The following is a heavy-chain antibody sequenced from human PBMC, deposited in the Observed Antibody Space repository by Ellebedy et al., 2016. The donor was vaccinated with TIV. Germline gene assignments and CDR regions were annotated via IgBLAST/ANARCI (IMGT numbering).Heavy chain of an antibody. CDR2: IAHDGSVI. J-gene: IGHJ4*02. CDR3: AKERDPLASTSSDS. V-gene: IGHV3-30*18. Sequence: GESLKISCATSGFTFSHYGMQWVRQAPGEGLEWVAVIAHDGSVIHYADSVKGRFTISRDNSKNTLSLQMYSLRPEDTAVYYCAKERDPLASTSSDSWGQGNLVTVSS. CDR1: GFTFSHYG. D-gene: IGHD1-1*01.